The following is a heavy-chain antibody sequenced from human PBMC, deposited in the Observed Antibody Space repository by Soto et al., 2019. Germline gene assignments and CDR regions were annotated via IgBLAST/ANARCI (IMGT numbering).Heavy chain of an antibody. CDR1: GGSISRSNW. J-gene: IGHJ4*02. CDR3: ARWRLQLVRYFDY. D-gene: IGHD5-12*01. Sequence: PSETLSLTCAVSGGSISRSNWCSWVRQPPGKGLEWIGEIYHSGSTNYNPSLKSRVTISVDKSKNQFSLKLSSVTAADTAVYYCARWRLQLVRYFDYWGQGPLVIVSS. CDR2: IYHSGST. V-gene: IGHV4-4*02.